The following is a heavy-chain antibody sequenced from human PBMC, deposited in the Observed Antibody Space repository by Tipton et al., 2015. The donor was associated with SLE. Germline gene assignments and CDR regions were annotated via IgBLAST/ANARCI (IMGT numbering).Heavy chain of an antibody. D-gene: IGHD2-21*01. CDR1: GYTFSTYA. V-gene: IGHV1-3*04. CDR2: INTGNGNT. Sequence: QLVQSGPEVKKAGASVKVSCKASGYTFSTYAMDWVRQAPGQRLEWMGWINTGNGNTKYSQKFQGRVTITRDTTASTAYMELSSLRSEDTAVYYCARDQGEEYGDSWGQGTLVTVSS. CDR3: ARDQGEEYGDS. J-gene: IGHJ5*02.